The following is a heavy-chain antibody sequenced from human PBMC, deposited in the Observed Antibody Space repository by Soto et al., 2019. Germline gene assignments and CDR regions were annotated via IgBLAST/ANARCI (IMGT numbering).Heavy chain of an antibody. CDR2: INHSGST. J-gene: IGHJ4*02. CDR3: ARGRGATLVRGVIKYDY. Sequence: SETLSLTCAVYGVSFSGYYWSWIRQPPGKGLEWIGEINHSGSTNYNPSLKSRVTISVDTSKNQFSLKLSSVTAADTAVYYCARGRGATLVRGVIKYDYWGQGTLVTVSS. D-gene: IGHD3-10*01. CDR1: GVSFSGYY. V-gene: IGHV4-34*01.